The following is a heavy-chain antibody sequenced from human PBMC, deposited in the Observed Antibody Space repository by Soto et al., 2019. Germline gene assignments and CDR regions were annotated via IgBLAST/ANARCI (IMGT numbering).Heavy chain of an antibody. V-gene: IGHV5-51*01. Sequence: EVQLVQSGAEVKKPGESLKISCKFSGYSFTSYWIGWVRQMPGKGLEWMGIIYPGDSDTRYSPSFQGQVTISADKSISTAYLQWSSLKASDTAMYYCARTSAAGKYYYGMDVWGQGTTVTVSS. J-gene: IGHJ6*02. CDR1: GYSFTSYW. CDR3: ARTSAAGKYYYGMDV. CDR2: IYPGDSDT. D-gene: IGHD6-13*01.